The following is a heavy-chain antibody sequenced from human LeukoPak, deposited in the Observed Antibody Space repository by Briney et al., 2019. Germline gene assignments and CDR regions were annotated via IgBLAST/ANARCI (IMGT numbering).Heavy chain of an antibody. J-gene: IGHJ5*02. Sequence: GGSLRLSCAASGFTVATNYMNWVRQAPGKGLEWVSSISSSSSYIYYADSVKGRFTISRDNAKNSLYLQMNSLRAEDTAVYYCARGQITMVRGPYNWFDPWGQGTLVTVSS. CDR1: GFTVATNY. CDR3: ARGQITMVRGPYNWFDP. D-gene: IGHD3-10*01. CDR2: ISSSSSYI. V-gene: IGHV3-21*01.